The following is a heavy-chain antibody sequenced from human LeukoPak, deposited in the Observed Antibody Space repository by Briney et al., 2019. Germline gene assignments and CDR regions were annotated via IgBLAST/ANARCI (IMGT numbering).Heavy chain of an antibody. CDR2: ISSSSSTI. CDR1: GFTFSTYS. V-gene: IGHV3-48*01. Sequence: GGSLRLSCAASGFTFSTYSMNWVRQAPGKGLEWVSYISSSSSTIYYADSVQGRFTISRDNAKNSLYLQMNSLRAEDTAVYYCAELGITMIGGVWGKGTTVTISS. D-gene: IGHD3-10*02. J-gene: IGHJ6*04. CDR3: AELGITMIGGV.